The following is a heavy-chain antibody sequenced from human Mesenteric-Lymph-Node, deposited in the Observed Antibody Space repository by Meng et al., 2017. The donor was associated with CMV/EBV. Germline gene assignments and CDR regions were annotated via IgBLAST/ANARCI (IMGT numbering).Heavy chain of an antibody. V-gene: IGHV1-18*01. CDR2: ISSYNGNT. D-gene: IGHD2/OR15-2a*01. CDR1: GVTFTSYS. J-gene: IGHJ3*02. Sequence: ASVKVSCKGSGVTFTSYSVYWIRQAPGQGLQWMGRISSYNGNTNYERNFQGRVTMTMDTSVNSAYMELRKLRPDDTAVYYCARRGINGFDIWGQGTMVTVSS. CDR3: ARRGINGFDI.